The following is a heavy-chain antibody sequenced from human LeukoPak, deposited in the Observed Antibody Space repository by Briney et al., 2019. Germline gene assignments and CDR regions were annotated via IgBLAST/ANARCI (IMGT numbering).Heavy chain of an antibody. D-gene: IGHD2-2*01. CDR2: INPSGGST. Sequence: ASVKVSRKASGYTFTSYYMHWVRQAPGQGLEWMGIINPSGGSTSYAQKFQGRVTMTRDTSTSTVYMELRSLRSDDTAVYYCARAFTYHYWYFDLWGRGTLVTVSS. V-gene: IGHV1-46*01. J-gene: IGHJ2*01. CDR1: GYTFTSYY. CDR3: ARAFTYHYWYFDL.